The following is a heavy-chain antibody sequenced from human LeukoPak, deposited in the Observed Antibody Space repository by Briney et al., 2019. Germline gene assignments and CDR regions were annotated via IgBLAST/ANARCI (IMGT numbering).Heavy chain of an antibody. CDR1: GYSFTSYW. Sequence: GEPLKISCKGSGYSFTSYWIGWVRQMPGKGLEWMGIIYPGDSDTRYSPSFQGQVTISADKSISTAYLQWSSLKASDTAMYYCARQGPVDYGDGYFDYWGQGTLVTVSS. V-gene: IGHV5-51*01. CDR2: IYPGDSDT. CDR3: ARQGPVDYGDGYFDY. J-gene: IGHJ4*02. D-gene: IGHD4-17*01.